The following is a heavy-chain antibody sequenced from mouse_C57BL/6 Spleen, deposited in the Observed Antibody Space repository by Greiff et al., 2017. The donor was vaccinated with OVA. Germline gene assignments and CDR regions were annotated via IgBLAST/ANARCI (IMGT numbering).Heavy chain of an antibody. J-gene: IGHJ4*01. CDR1: GFTFSDYG. CDR3: ARNSNYFMDY. Sequence: EVKLMESGGGLVKPGGSLKLSCAASGFTFSDYGMHWVRQAPEKGLEWVAYISSGSSTIYYADTVKGRFTISRDNAKNTLFLQMTSLRSEDTAMYYCARNSNYFMDYWGQGTSVTVSS. V-gene: IGHV5-17*01. CDR2: ISSGSSTI. D-gene: IGHD2-5*01.